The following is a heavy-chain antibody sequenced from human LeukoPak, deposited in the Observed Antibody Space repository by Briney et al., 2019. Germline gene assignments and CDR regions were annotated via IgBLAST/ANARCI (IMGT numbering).Heavy chain of an antibody. CDR3: ARDGSAYNFDY. CDR2: INNDGSYI. V-gene: IGHV3-74*01. Sequence: PRGSLRLSCAASGFTFSPAWMHWVRQAPGKGLEWVSRINNDGSYINYADSVKGRFTISRDNAKNTLSLQMNSLRAEDTAVYFCARDGSAYNFDYWGQGVLVTVSS. J-gene: IGHJ4*02. CDR1: GFTFSPAW. D-gene: IGHD5-24*01.